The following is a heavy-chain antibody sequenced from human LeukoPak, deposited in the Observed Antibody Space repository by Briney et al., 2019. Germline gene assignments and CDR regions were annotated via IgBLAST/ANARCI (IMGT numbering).Heavy chain of an antibody. Sequence: SETLSLTCTVSGGSISSYYWSWIRQPAGKGLEWIGRIYTSGSTNYNPSLKSRVTMSVDTSKNQFSLKLSSVTAADTAVYYCARDTYYYGSSGYWWFDPWGKGTLVTVSS. D-gene: IGHD3-22*01. CDR2: IYTSGST. J-gene: IGHJ5*02. CDR1: GGSISSYY. CDR3: ARDTYYYGSSGYWWFDP. V-gene: IGHV4-4*07.